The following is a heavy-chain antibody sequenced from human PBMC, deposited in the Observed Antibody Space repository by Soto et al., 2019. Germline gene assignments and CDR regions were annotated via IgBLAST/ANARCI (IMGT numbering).Heavy chain of an antibody. J-gene: IGHJ4*02. V-gene: IGHV2-70*01. Sequence: SGPTLVNPTQTLTLTCTFSGFSFSPSGMCVSWIRQPPGKALEWLALIDWDDDKFYLTSLKTRLTISRDTSKNQVVLTMTNMDPLDTATYYCARKGYDTGNHYDSIEDCGPRTLVT. CDR2: IDWDDDK. CDR3: ARKGYDTGNHYDSIED. CDR1: GFSFSPSGMC. D-gene: IGHD3-22*01.